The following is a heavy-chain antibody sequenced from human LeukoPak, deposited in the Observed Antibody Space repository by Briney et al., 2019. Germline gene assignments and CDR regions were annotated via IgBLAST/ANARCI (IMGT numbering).Heavy chain of an antibody. CDR2: ISYDGSNK. Sequence: PGGSLRLSCAASGFTFSSSGMHWVRQAPGKGLEWVAVISYDGSNKYYADSVKGRFTVSRDNAKNTLYLQVNNLRAEDTAVYYCARGPNSNWSGLDFWGQGTLLTVSS. J-gene: IGHJ4*02. D-gene: IGHD6-6*01. CDR1: GFTFSSSG. CDR3: ARGPNSNWSGLDF. V-gene: IGHV3-30*03.